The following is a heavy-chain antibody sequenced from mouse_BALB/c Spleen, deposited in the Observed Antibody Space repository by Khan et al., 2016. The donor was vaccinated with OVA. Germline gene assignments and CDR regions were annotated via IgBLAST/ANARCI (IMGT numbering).Heavy chain of an antibody. CDR3: ARKRGVHYNMDF. J-gene: IGHJ4*01. CDR2: IWSGGNT. Sequence: QMQLEESGPGLVQPSQSLSITCTVSGFSLTNYGVHWIRQSPGRGLEWLGLIWSGGNTAYNAAFISRLTISKDNTKSQVFFKMNSLQADDTAIYYCARKRGVHYNMDFWGQGISVTVSS. CDR1: GFSLTNYG. V-gene: IGHV2-2*01.